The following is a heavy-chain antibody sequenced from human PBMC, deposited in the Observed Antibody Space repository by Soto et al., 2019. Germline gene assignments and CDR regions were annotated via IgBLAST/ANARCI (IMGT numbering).Heavy chain of an antibody. D-gene: IGHD1-26*01. V-gene: IGHV4-59*08. J-gene: IGHJ4*02. CDR3: ARRYGGNLDY. CDR2: IYYSGGT. Sequence: QVQLQESGPGLVKPSETLSLTCTVSGCSMSSYYWSWIRQPPGKGLEWIGYIYYSGGTNYNPSLKSRVTISVDSSKNHFSLKLSSVTAADTAVYYCARRYGGNLDYWGQGTLVTVSS. CDR1: GCSMSSYY.